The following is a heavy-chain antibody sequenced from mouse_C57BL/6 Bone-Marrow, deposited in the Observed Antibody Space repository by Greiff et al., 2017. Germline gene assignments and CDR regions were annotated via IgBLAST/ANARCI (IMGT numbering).Heavy chain of an antibody. CDR1: GFNIKDDY. J-gene: IGHJ1*03. D-gene: IGHD1-1*01. CDR2: IDPENGDT. Sequence: EVQLQQSGAELVRPGASVTLSCTASGFNIKDDYMHWVKQRPEQGLEWIGWIDPENGDTEYASKFQGKATITADTSSNTAYLQLSSLTSEDTAVYYCTTVITTVVAYYWYFDVWGTGTTVTVSS. V-gene: IGHV14-4*01. CDR3: TTVITTVVAYYWYFDV.